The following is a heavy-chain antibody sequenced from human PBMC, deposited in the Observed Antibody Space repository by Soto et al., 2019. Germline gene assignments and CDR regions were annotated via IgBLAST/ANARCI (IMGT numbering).Heavy chain of an antibody. CDR3: AKDIYGDYEGDGAFDI. D-gene: IGHD4-17*01. Sequence: EVQLVESGGGLVQPGRSLRLSCAASGFTFDDYAMHWVRQAPGKGLEWVSGIIWKSGSIGYADSVKGRFTITRDNAKNSLYLQMNSLRAEDTALYYCAKDIYGDYEGDGAFDIWGQGTMVTVSS. V-gene: IGHV3-9*01. J-gene: IGHJ3*02. CDR1: GFTFDDYA. CDR2: IIWKSGSI.